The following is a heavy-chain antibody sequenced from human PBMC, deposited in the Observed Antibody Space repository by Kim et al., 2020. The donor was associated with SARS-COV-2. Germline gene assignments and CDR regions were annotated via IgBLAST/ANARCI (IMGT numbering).Heavy chain of an antibody. CDR3: AREGGSYDSSGSPSDAFDI. Sequence: RFTISRDNAKNSLYLQMNSLRAEDTAVYYCAREGGSYDSSGSPSDAFDIWGQGTMVTVSS. J-gene: IGHJ3*02. D-gene: IGHD3-22*01. V-gene: IGHV3-11*06.